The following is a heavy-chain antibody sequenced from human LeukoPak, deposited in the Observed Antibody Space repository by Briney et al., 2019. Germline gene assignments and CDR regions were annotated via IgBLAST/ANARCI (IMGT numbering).Heavy chain of an antibody. CDR2: MNPNSGNT. D-gene: IGHD6-13*01. CDR1: GYTFTTYD. V-gene: IGHV1-8*01. Sequence: SVRVSRKASGYTFTTYDINWVRQATGQGLEWMGWMNPNSGNTGYAQKFQGRVTMTRNTSMSTAYMELSSLRSEDTAIYYCARGDSSSPDYWGQGTLVTVSS. J-gene: IGHJ4*02. CDR3: ARGDSSSPDY.